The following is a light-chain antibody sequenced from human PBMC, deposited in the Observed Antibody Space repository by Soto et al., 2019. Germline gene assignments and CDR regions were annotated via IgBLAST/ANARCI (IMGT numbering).Light chain of an antibody. CDR1: SSDVGTYSL. J-gene: IGLJ3*02. CDR2: DVI. Sequence: QSVLTQPASVSGSPGQSITISCTGTSSDVGTYSLISWYQQVPGKAPKLIVFDVIRRPSEFSNRFSGSKSGNTASLTISGLQAEDEADYYCCSYTGSAWVFGGGTKVTVL. V-gene: IGLV2-23*02. CDR3: CSYTGSAWV.